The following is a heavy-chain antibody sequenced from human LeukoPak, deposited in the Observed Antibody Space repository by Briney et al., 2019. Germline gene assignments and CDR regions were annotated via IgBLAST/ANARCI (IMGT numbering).Heavy chain of an antibody. J-gene: IGHJ6*03. D-gene: IGHD6-13*01. V-gene: IGHV4-39*01. Sequence: SETLSLTCAVSGGSISSNSYYWGWIRQPPGKGLEWIGSIYYSGSTYYNPSLKSRVTISVDTSKNQFSLKLSSVTAADTAVYYCARRGRSKGGDYYYYMDVWGKGTTVTISS. CDR1: GGSISSNSYY. CDR2: IYYSGST. CDR3: ARRGRSKGGDYYYYMDV.